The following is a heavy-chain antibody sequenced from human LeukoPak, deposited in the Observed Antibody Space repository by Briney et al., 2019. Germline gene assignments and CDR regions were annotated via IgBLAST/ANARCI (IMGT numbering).Heavy chain of an antibody. CDR3: AREVTFNYYYYGMDV. CDR2: IYYSGST. V-gene: IGHV4-61*01. J-gene: IGHJ6*02. CDR1: GGSVSSGSYY. Sequence: SETLSLTCTVSGGSVSSGSYYWSWIRQPPGKGLEWIGYIYYSGSTNYNPSLKSRVTISVDTSKNQFSLKLSSVTAADTAVYYCAREVTFNYYYYGMDVWGQGTTVTVSS.